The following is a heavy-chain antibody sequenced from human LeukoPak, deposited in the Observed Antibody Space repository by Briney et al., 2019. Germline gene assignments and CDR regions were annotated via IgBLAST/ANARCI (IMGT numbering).Heavy chain of an antibody. Sequence: PGGSPRLSCAASGFTFSNYWMSWVRQTPGKGLEWVANIKEDGSDKYYVDSVKGRFTISRDNARSSLYLQMNTLRAEDTAVYYCAREATLASYWGQGTLVTVSS. CDR1: GFTFSNYW. V-gene: IGHV3-7*01. CDR2: IKEDGSDK. CDR3: AREATLASY. D-gene: IGHD3-3*02. J-gene: IGHJ4*02.